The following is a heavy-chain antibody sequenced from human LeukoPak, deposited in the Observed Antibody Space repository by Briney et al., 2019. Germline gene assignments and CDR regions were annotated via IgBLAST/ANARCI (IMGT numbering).Heavy chain of an antibody. J-gene: IGHJ4*02. D-gene: IGHD1-20*01. Sequence: GGSLRLSCAASGFTFSSYGMNWVRQAPGKGLEWVSSISSSSSYIYYADSVKGRFTISRDNAKNSLYLQMNSLRAEDTAVYYCARSYNWNDGFNYWGQGTLVTVSS. CDR3: ARSYNWNDGFNY. CDR1: GFTFSSYG. V-gene: IGHV3-21*01. CDR2: ISSSSSYI.